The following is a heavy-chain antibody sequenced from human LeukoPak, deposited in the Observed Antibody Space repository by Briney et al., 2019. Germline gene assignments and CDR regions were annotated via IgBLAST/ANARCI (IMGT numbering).Heavy chain of an antibody. CDR3: AKDLYSSSWYYFDY. Sequence: GRSLRLSCAASGFTFDDYAMHWGRQAPGRGREWVSGISWNSGSIAYADSVKGRFTISRDNAKNSLYLQMNSLRAEDMALYYCAKDLYSSSWYYFDYWGQGTLVTVSS. CDR2: ISWNSGSI. CDR1: GFTFDDYA. J-gene: IGHJ4*02. V-gene: IGHV3-9*03. D-gene: IGHD6-13*01.